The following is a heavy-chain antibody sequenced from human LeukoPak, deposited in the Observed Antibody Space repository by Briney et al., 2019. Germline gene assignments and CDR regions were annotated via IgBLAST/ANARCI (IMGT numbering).Heavy chain of an antibody. CDR2: MYTDGDT. J-gene: IGHJ4*02. V-gene: IGHV4-4*07. Sequence: SETLSLTCDVSGASISGYWWSWIRQPAGKGLEWIGRMYTDGDTNYNPALKSRVTVSVDTAKNLFSLKLISVTAADTAVYYCARAPAGCGGTSPFDSWGQGTLVTVSS. D-gene: IGHD2-2*01. CDR1: GASISGYW. CDR3: ARAPAGCGGTSPFDS.